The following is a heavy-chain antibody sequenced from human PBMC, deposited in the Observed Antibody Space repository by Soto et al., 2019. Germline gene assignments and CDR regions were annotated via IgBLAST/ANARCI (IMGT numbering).Heavy chain of an antibody. Sequence: GGSMRLSCVESGFTFSSYGMHLSRQAPGKGLEWVAVIWYDGSNKYYADSVKGRFTISRDNSKNTLYLQMNSLRAEDTAVYYCARDWDSGYDHYYYMDVWGKGTTVTVSS. CDR1: GFTFSSYG. V-gene: IGHV3-33*01. J-gene: IGHJ6*03. D-gene: IGHD5-12*01. CDR3: ARDWDSGYDHYYYMDV. CDR2: IWYDGSNK.